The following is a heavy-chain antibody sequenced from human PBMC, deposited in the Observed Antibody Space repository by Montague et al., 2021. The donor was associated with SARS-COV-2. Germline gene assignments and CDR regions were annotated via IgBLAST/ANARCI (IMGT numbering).Heavy chain of an antibody. Sequence: SETLSLTCAVYGGSFSVYYWSWLRQSPRRGLEWNAEINNSGTANYNSYLTSRVSITVDTSTNQITLKLTSVTAADTAMYYCAKAREVARAARTLVAFDLWGQGTMVTVSS. CDR3: AKAREVARAARTLVAFDL. J-gene: IGHJ3*01. V-gene: IGHV4-34*01. D-gene: IGHD2-15*01. CDR2: INNSGTA. CDR1: GGSFSVYY.